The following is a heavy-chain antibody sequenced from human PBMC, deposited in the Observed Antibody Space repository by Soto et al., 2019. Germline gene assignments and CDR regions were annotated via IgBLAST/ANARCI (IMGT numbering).Heavy chain of an antibody. CDR1: GFKFSGYA. J-gene: IGHJ5*01. CDR3: AKDRRAGGNSAFYFDF. D-gene: IGHD3-16*01. Sequence: GGSLRLSCAASGFKFSGYAMSWVRQAPGKGLEWVSLISATGGGTYYADSVKGRLTISRDNSDNTLYLQVHSLRAEDTAVYYCAKDRRAGGNSAFYFDFWGQGAQVTVSS. CDR2: ISATGGGT. V-gene: IGHV3-23*01.